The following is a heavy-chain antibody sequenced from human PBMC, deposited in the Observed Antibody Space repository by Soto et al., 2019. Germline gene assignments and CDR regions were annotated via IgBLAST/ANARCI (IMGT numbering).Heavy chain of an antibody. J-gene: IGHJ4*02. V-gene: IGHV3-23*01. CDR2: ISGNGGYT. CDR1: GFTFSSYA. D-gene: IGHD3-3*01. CDR3: AKGKANTVFGVDTLFDY. Sequence: VGSLRLSCASSGFTFSSYAMTCVRHAPGKWLEWVSTISGNGGYTYYSDSVRGRFTISRDNSKKTLYLQMDSLRADDTAVFYCAKGKANTVFGVDTLFDYWGQGTQVKVSS.